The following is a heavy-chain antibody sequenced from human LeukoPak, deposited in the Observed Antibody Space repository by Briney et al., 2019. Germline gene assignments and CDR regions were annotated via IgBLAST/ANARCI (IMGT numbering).Heavy chain of an antibody. Sequence: SETLSLTCAVYGGSFSGYYWSWIRQPPGKGLEWIGEINHSGSTNYNPSLKSRVTISVDTSKNQFSLKLSSVTAADTAVYYCARVPYYDSSGYLITWGQGTLVTVSS. D-gene: IGHD3-22*01. V-gene: IGHV4-34*01. CDR2: INHSGST. J-gene: IGHJ5*02. CDR1: GGSFSGYY. CDR3: ARVPYYDSSGYLIT.